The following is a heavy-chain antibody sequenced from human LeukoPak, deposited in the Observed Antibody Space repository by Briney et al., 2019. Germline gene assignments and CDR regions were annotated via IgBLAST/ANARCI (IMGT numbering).Heavy chain of an antibody. D-gene: IGHD4-17*01. V-gene: IGHV3-7*01. Sequence: QPGGSLRLSCAASGFTFSSYWMSWVRQAPGKGLEWVANIKQDGSEKYYVDSVKGRFTISRDNAKNSLYLRMNSLRAEDTAVYYCARQYGPRHFDYWGQGTLVTVSS. J-gene: IGHJ4*02. CDR3: ARQYGPRHFDY. CDR2: IKQDGSEK. CDR1: GFTFSSYW.